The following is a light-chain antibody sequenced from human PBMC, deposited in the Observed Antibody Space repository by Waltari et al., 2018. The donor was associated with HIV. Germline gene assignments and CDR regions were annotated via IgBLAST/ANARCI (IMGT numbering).Light chain of an antibody. V-gene: IGKV4-1*01. CDR3: QQYYSTPLT. Sequence: DIVMTQSPDSLAVSLGERSTINCKSSQTILYRLNNKNYFTWYQQNPEQPPKVLLYWASSRESAVPDRFSGSGSGTDFTLTISSLQAEDLAVYYCQQYYSTPLTFGGGTKVEIK. J-gene: IGKJ4*01. CDR2: WAS. CDR1: QTILYRLNNKNY.